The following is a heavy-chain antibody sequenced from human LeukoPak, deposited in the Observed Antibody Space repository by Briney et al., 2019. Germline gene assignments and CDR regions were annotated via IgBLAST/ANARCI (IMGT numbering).Heavy chain of an antibody. J-gene: IGHJ4*02. CDR1: GFTFDDYA. CDR3: AKTRGYDLVGYFDY. Sequence: GGSLRLSCAASGFTFDDYAMHWVRQAPGKGLEWVSGISWNSGSIGYADSVKGRFTISRDNAKNSLYLQMNSLRAGDTALYYCAKTRGYDLVGYFDYWGQGTLVTVSS. D-gene: IGHD5-12*01. CDR2: ISWNSGSI. V-gene: IGHV3-9*01.